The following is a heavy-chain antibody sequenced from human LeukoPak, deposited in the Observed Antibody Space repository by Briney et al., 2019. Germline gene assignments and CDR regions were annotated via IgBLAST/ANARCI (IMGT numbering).Heavy chain of an antibody. CDR1: GYSISSGYY. V-gene: IGHV4-38-2*02. CDR2: IYHSGST. CDR3: ARGLDWSRPSLFDY. D-gene: IGHD3/OR15-3a*01. Sequence: SETLSLTCTVSGYSISSGYYWGWIRQPPGKGLEWIGSIYHSGSTYYNPSLKSRVTISVDTSKNQFSLKLSSVTAADTAVYYCARGLDWSRPSLFDYWGQGTLVTVSS. J-gene: IGHJ4*02.